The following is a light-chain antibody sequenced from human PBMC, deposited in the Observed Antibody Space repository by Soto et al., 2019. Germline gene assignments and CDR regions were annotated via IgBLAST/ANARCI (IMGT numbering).Light chain of an antibody. J-gene: IGKJ4*01. CDR3: QQYDNLPLT. CDR1: QDISNY. CDR2: DAS. V-gene: IGKV1-33*01. Sequence: DIQMTQSPSSLSASVGDRVTITCQASQDISNYLNWYQQKPGKAPKLLIYDASNLETGVPSRFSGSGSGTDFPFTISSLQPEDIATYYCQQYDNLPLTFGGGPKVEMK.